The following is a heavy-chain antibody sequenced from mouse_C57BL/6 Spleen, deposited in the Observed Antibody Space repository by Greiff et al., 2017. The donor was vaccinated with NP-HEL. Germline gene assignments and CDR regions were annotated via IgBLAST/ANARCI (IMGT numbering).Heavy chain of an antibody. D-gene: IGHD4-1*01. V-gene: IGHV1-69*01. CDR1: GYTFTSYW. CDR3: ARLGWDDYAMDY. CDR2: IDPSDSYT. Sequence: QVQLQQPGAELVMPGASVKLSCKASGYTFTSYWMHWVKQRPGQGLEWIGEIDPSDSYTNYNQKFKGKSTLTVDKSSSTAYMQLSSLTSEDSAVYYCARLGWDDYAMDYWGQGTSVTVSS. J-gene: IGHJ4*01.